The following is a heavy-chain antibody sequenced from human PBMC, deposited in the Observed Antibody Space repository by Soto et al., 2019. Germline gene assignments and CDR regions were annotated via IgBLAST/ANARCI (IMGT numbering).Heavy chain of an antibody. D-gene: IGHD3-10*02. CDR1: GYTFTSYY. J-gene: IGHJ5*02. V-gene: IGHV1-46*03. CDR2: INPSTGST. Sequence: QVQLVQSGAEVKKPGASVKVSCKASGYTFTSYYMHWVRQATGQGLEWMGMINPSTGSTTSAQKFQCRVSLTRYTSTSTVYMELRTLSAEDAAVNFCARDNVNYVRLFYLWGQGTLVSGSS. CDR3: ARDNVNYVRLFYL.